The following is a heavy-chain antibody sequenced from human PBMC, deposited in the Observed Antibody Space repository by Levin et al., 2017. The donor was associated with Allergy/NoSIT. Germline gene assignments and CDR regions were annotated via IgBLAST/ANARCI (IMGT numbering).Heavy chain of an antibody. CDR1: GFTFSSYA. V-gene: IGHV3-23*01. J-gene: IGHJ2*01. Sequence: GESLKISCAASGFTFSSYAMSWVRQAPGKGLEWVSAISGSGGSTYYADSVKGRFTISRDNSKNTLYLQMNSLRAEDTAVYYCAKAVYDSSGYYYEVWYFDLWGRGTLVTVSS. D-gene: IGHD3-22*01. CDR2: ISGSGGST. CDR3: AKAVYDSSGYYYEVWYFDL.